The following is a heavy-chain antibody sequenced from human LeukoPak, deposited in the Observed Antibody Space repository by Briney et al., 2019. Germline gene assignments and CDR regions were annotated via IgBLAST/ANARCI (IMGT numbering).Heavy chain of an antibody. J-gene: IGHJ4*02. CDR3: AKEKSGYSYLYYFDY. CDR2: IRYDGSNK. D-gene: IGHD6-25*01. V-gene: IGHV3-30*02. CDR1: GFTFSSHG. Sequence: GGSLRLSCAASGFTFSSHGMHWVRQAPGKGLGWVAFIRYDGSNKYYADSVKGRFTISRDNSKNTLYLQMNSLRAEDTAVYYCAKEKSGYSYLYYFDYWGQGTLVTVSS.